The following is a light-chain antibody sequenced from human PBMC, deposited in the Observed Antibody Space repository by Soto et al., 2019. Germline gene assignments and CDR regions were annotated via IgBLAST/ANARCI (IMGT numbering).Light chain of an antibody. Sequence: DIQMTQSPSTLPASVGDRVTITCRASQSISTWLAWYQQKPGRAPKLLIYDSSSLESGVPSRFSGSGSGTDFTLTISGLQPDDFATYYCQQYHTFSLAFGQGTRREIK. V-gene: IGKV1-5*01. CDR1: QSISTW. CDR3: QQYHTFSLA. J-gene: IGKJ5*01. CDR2: DSS.